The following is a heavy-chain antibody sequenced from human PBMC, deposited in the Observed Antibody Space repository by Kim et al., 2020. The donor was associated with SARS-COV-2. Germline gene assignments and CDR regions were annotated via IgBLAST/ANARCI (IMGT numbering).Heavy chain of an antibody. CDR3: VREPAS. Sequence: GGSPEYADSVNGRFTISRDNAKKSLSLQMNRLTPEDTAVYYCVREPASWGQGTLVTVSS. J-gene: IGHJ5*02. CDR2: GGSP. V-gene: IGHV3-11*01.